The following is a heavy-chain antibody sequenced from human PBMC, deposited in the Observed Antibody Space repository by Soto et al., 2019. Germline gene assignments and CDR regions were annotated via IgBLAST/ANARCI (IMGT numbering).Heavy chain of an antibody. CDR1: GFIFSNAW. CDR3: AKENRFLDVYYYYMDV. J-gene: IGHJ6*03. V-gene: IGHV3-15*07. CDR2: IKSKADGGRT. Sequence: GSLRLSCAASGFIFSNAWINWVRQAPGKGLEWVGRIKSKADGGRTDFAASVKGRFTISRDNSKNTLYLQMNSLRAEDTAVYYCAKENRFLDVYYYYMDVWGKGTTVTVSS. D-gene: IGHD3-3*01.